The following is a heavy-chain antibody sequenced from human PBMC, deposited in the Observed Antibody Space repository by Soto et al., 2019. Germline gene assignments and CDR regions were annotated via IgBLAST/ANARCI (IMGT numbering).Heavy chain of an antibody. CDR3: AKKVNSGSGSQYFDY. CDR1: GFTFSSYS. V-gene: IGHV3-23*01. CDR2: FRAGGDDGTT. D-gene: IGHD3-10*01. Sequence: GGSLRLSCVASGFTFSSYSMSWVRQAPGKGLEWVSGFRAGGDDGTTYYADSVKGRFTISRDNSKNTLFLQMNSLRAEDTAIYYCAKKVNSGSGSQYFDYFGQGNLVTVSS. J-gene: IGHJ4*02.